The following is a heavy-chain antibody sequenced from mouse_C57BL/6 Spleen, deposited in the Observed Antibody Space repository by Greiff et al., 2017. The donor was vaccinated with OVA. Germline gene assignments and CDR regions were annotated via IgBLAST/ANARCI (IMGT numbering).Heavy chain of an antibody. Sequence: EVQLQESGTVLARPGASVKMSCKTSGYTFTSYWMHWVKQRPGQGLEWIGAIYPGNSDTSYNQKFKGKAKLTAVTSASTAYMELSSLTNEDSAVYYCTREGNYYGSSYWFAYWGQGTLVTVSA. D-gene: IGHD1-1*01. CDR3: TREGNYYGSSYWFAY. CDR2: IYPGNSDT. J-gene: IGHJ3*01. V-gene: IGHV1-5*01. CDR1: GYTFTSYW.